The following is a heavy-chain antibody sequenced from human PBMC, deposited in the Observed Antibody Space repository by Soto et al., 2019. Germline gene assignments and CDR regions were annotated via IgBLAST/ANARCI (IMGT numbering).Heavy chain of an antibody. J-gene: IGHJ4*02. CDR3: AKGEGLAYYDFWSGYYPFDY. V-gene: IGHV3-9*01. CDR2: ISWNSGSI. Sequence: GGSLRLSCAASGFTFDDYAMHWVRQDPGKGLEWVSGISWNSGSIGYADSVKGRFTISRDNAKNSLYLQMNSLRAEDTALYYCAKGEGLAYYDFWSGYYPFDYWGQGTLVTVSS. CDR1: GFTFDDYA. D-gene: IGHD3-3*01.